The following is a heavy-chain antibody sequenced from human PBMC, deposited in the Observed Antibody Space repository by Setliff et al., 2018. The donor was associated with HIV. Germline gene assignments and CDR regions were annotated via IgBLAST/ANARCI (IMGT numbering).Heavy chain of an antibody. CDR1: GGSFSDHY. J-gene: IGHJ4*02. CDR2: INHSGDS. D-gene: IGHD2-21*01. V-gene: IGHV4-34*01. Sequence: PSETLSLTCAVYGGSFSDHYWSWMRQPPGKGLEWIGEINHSGDSNYNPSLKSRVTMSVDTSKNQFSLKLKSMTATDTAVYYCARGVVMRGIIVGRPLDSWGRGTLVTVSS. CDR3: ARGVVMRGIIVGRPLDS.